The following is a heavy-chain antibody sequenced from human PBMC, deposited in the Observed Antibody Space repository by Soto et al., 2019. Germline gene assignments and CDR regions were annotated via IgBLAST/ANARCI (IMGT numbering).Heavy chain of an antibody. J-gene: IGHJ4*02. CDR1: GGSFSGYY. Sequence: SETLSLTCAVYGGSFSGYYWSWIRQPPGKGLEWIGEINHSGSTNYNPSLKSRVTISVDTSKNQFSLKLSSVTAADTAVYYCARAPGTSARYYFDYWGQGTLVTVSS. CDR3: ARAPGTSARYYFDY. V-gene: IGHV4-34*01. D-gene: IGHD1-1*01. CDR2: INHSGST.